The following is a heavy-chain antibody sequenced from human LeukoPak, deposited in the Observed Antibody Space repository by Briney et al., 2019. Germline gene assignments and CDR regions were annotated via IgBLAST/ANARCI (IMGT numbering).Heavy chain of an antibody. V-gene: IGHV3-23*01. J-gene: IGHJ4*02. Sequence: PGGSLRLSCAAPGFTFSNSAMSWVRQAPGKGLEWVSTLSGSGTTTYYADSVKGRFTISRDNSKNTLYLQMNSLRAEDTAVYYCAKNIGGYQFDYWGQGTLVTVSS. CDR1: GFTFSNSA. D-gene: IGHD3-3*01. CDR3: AKNIGGYQFDY. CDR2: LSGSGTTT.